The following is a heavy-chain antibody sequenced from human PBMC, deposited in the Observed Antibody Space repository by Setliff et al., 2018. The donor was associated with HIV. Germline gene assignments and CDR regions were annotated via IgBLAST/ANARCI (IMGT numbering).Heavy chain of an antibody. D-gene: IGHD2-2*01. CDR1: GYSMSSGYY. Sequence: SETLSLTCGVSGYSMSSGYYWGWIRQPPGKGLEWIGNVYHTGSTYYNPSLKSRVTISVDTSKNQFSLKLSPVIAADTAVYYFARHAAGPDGPFDYWGQGTLVTVS. J-gene: IGHJ4*02. CDR3: ARHAAGPDGPFDY. V-gene: IGHV4-38-2*01. CDR2: VYHTGST.